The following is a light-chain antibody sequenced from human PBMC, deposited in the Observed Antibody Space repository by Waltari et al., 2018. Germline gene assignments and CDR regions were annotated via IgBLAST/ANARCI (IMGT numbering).Light chain of an antibody. Sequence: TCRASQSISNWLAWDQQKPGKAPKLLIYEAFNLESGVPSRFSGSGSGTEFTLTISSLQPDDFTTYYCQQYKSYPWTFGQGTKVEIK. CDR3: QQYKSYPWT. CDR2: EAF. CDR1: QSISNW. V-gene: IGKV1-5*03. J-gene: IGKJ1*01.